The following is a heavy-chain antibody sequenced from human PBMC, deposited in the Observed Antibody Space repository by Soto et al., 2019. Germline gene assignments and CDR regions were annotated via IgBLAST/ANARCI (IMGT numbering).Heavy chain of an antibody. CDR1: GGSFSGYY. J-gene: IGHJ4*02. Sequence: QVQLQQWGAGLLKPSETLSLTCAAYGGSFSGYYWSWIRQPPGKGLEWIGEINHSGSTNYNPSLKSRVTISVDTSKNQFSLKLSSVTAADTAVYYCARAAPRYCRGGSCYSGWDYWGQGTLVTVSS. D-gene: IGHD2-15*01. CDR2: INHSGST. CDR3: ARAAPRYCRGGSCYSGWDY. V-gene: IGHV4-34*01.